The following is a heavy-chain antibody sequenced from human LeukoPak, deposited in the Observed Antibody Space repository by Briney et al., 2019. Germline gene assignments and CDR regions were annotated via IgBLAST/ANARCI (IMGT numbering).Heavy chain of an antibody. CDR2: VNPNHGGT. CDR3: ARDSYGGNWSLGY. D-gene: IGHD4-23*01. J-gene: IGHJ4*02. CDR1: GYTFTSYY. Sequence: ASVKVSCKASGYTFTSYYIHWVRQAPGQGLEWMGWVNPNHGGTDYAQMFQGRVTMTRDTSISTAYMELSSLRSDDTAVYYCARDSYGGNWSLGYWGQGTLVTVSS. V-gene: IGHV1-2*02.